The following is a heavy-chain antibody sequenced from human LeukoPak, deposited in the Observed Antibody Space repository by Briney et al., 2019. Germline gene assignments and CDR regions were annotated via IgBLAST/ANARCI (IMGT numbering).Heavy chain of an antibody. CDR3: AKAPYCGGDCYNLDS. Sequence: GGSLRLSCAASGFTFDDYAMHWVRQAPGKGLEWVSGISWNSGSIGYADSVKGRFTISRDNAKNTLYLQMNSLRAEDTAVYYCAKAPYCGGDCYNLDSWGQGTLVTVSS. D-gene: IGHD2-21*02. CDR2: ISWNSGSI. CDR1: GFTFDDYA. V-gene: IGHV3-9*01. J-gene: IGHJ4*02.